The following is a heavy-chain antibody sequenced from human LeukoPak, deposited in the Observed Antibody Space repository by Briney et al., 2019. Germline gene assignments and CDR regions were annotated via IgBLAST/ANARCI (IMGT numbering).Heavy chain of an antibody. CDR2: INPSGGST. Sequence: ASVKVSCKAFGYSFTSYYMHWVRQAPGQGLEWMGIINPSGGSTAYAQKFRGRVTMTGDTSTSTVYMELSSLRSEDTAVYYCARGSTTVIFLGYYGMDVWGQGTTVTVSS. CDR3: ARGSTTVIFLGYYGMDV. V-gene: IGHV1-46*01. J-gene: IGHJ6*02. D-gene: IGHD4-17*01. CDR1: GYSFTSYY.